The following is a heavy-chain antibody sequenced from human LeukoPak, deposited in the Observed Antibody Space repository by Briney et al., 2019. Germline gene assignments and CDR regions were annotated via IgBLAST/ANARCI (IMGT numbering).Heavy chain of an antibody. CDR1: GGSITSYY. Sequence: PSETLSLTCSVSGGSITSYYWSWIRQPPGKGLEWIGHVSDGGRTNYSPSLRSRVSISVDTSKNQLSLKLNSVTSADTAVYCCSGAGTTLDDWGQGTLVTVSS. V-gene: IGHV4-59*01. CDR2: VSDGGRT. D-gene: IGHD1-14*01. CDR3: SGAGTTLDD. J-gene: IGHJ4*02.